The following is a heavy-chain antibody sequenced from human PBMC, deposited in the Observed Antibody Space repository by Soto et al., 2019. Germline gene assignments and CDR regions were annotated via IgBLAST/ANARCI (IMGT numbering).Heavy chain of an antibody. CDR3: AKVAVRGVVVSNFDS. V-gene: IGHV3-23*01. Sequence: EVQLLESGGGLVQPGGSLRLSCGASGFTFTNYAMSWVRQAPGKGLEWASTASGSGASTYYADSVKGRFTISRDNSKNTLYLRMKSLRIEDTAVYYCAKVAVRGVVVSNFDSWGQGTLVTVSS. CDR2: ASGSGAST. J-gene: IGHJ4*02. CDR1: GFTFTNYA. D-gene: IGHD3-10*01.